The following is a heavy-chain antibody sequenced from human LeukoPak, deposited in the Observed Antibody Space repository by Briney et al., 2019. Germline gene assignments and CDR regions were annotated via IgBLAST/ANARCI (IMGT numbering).Heavy chain of an antibody. V-gene: IGHV3-53*05. J-gene: IGHJ4*02. D-gene: IGHD6-13*01. CDR1: GFSVSSNY. CDR3: ATTMAAVAYYFDY. Sequence: PGGSLRLSCAASGFSVSSNYMTWVRQPPGKGLEWVSVMYSGGGTYYADSVRGRFTITRDNSKNTVYLQMNSLRAIDTAVYYCATTMAAVAYYFDYWGQGALVTVPS. CDR2: MYSGGGT.